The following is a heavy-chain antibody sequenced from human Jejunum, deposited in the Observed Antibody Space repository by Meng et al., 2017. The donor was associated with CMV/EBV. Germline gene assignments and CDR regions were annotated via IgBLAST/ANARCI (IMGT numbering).Heavy chain of an antibody. Sequence: SVFSFSSFGMHWVRRAPGKGLEWVAYIRYDLATKYYVDSVKGRFTISRDNSRNSVSLQMNSLRDDDTAIYYCAKQGDPSAYFFDFWGEGTMVTVSS. D-gene: IGHD3-10*01. CDR3: AKQGDPSAYFFDF. CDR2: IRYDLATK. V-gene: IGHV3-30*02. J-gene: IGHJ4*02. CDR1: VFSFSSFG.